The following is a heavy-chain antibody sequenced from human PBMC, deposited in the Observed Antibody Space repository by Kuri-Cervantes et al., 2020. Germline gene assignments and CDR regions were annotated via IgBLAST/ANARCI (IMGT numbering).Heavy chain of an antibody. CDR1: GETFSGYY. V-gene: IGHV4-34*01. D-gene: IGHD2-15*01. CDR3: ARGARYCSGGSCQGYYMDV. CDR2: INHSGRT. J-gene: IGHJ6*03. Sequence: SETLSLTCAVFGETFSGYYWIWIRQPPGKGLEWIGEINHSGRTNYNPSLKSRVTISLDTSKNQFSLKLSSATAADTAVYYCARGARYCSGGSCQGYYMDVWGKGTTVTVSS.